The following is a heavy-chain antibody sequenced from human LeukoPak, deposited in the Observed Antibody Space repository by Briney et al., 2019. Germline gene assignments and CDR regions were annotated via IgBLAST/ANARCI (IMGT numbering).Heavy chain of an antibody. CDR3: ARDSRVMYYYDSSGSS. V-gene: IGHV4-4*07. D-gene: IGHD3-22*01. CDR1: GGSISSYY. CDR2: IYTSGST. J-gene: IGHJ5*02. Sequence: SETLSLTCTVSGGSISSYYWSWIRQPAGKGLEWIGRIYTSGSTNYNPSLKSRVTMSVDTSKNQFSLKLSSVTAADTAVYYCARDSRVMYYYDSSGSSWGQGTLVTVSS.